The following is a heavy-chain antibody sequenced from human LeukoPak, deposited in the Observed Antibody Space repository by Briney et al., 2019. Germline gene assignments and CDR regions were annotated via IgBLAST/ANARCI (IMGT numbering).Heavy chain of an antibody. J-gene: IGHJ1*01. V-gene: IGHV3-23*01. CDR2: ISDRGDST. Sequence: GGSLRLSCAASGLNLTTYAMGWVRQAPGKGLEWVSVISDRGDSTYYGDSVKGRFTISRDNSKNTLYLQMNSLRAEDTAVYYCAKDPLRARPSEYFQHWAQGTLVTVSS. CDR1: GLNLTTYA. CDR3: AKDPLRARPSEYFQH. D-gene: IGHD6-6*01.